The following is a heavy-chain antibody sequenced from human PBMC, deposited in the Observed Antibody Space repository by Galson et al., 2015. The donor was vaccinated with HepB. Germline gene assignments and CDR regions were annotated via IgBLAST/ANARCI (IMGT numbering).Heavy chain of an antibody. D-gene: IGHD2/OR15-2a*01. CDR3: ATVAGFRYLDY. CDR2: INWNGGGT. Sequence: SLRLSCAASGFTFRSYGMHWVRQAPGKGLEWVSGINWNGGGTGYADSVRGRFTISRDNAKNSLYLQMNSLRAEDTALYYCATVAGFRYLDYWGQGILVTVSS. CDR1: GFTFRSYG. J-gene: IGHJ4*02. V-gene: IGHV3-20*04.